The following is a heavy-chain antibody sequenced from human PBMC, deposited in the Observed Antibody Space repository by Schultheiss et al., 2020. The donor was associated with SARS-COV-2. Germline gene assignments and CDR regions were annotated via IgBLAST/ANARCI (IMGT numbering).Heavy chain of an antibody. CDR2: IYHSGST. J-gene: IGHJ5*02. D-gene: IGHD6-13*01. V-gene: IGHV4-38-2*01. CDR1: GYSISSGYY. CDR3: ARAPAAGLNWFDP. Sequence: SETLSLTCAVSGYSISSGYYWGWIRQPPGKGLEWIGSIYHSGSTKYNPSLKSRVTISVDKSKNQFSLKLSSVTAADTAVYYCARAPAAGLNWFDPWGQGTLVTVSS.